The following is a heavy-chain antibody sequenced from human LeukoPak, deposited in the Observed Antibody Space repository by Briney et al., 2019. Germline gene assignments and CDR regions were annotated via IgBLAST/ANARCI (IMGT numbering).Heavy chain of an antibody. J-gene: IGHJ5*02. CDR1: GGSFSGYY. Sequence: PSETLSLTWAVYGGSFSGYYWSWIRQPPGKGLEWIGEINHSGSTNYNPSLKSRVTISVDTSKNQFSLKLSSVTAADTAVYYCARGQKRWLQLGWLDPWGQGTLVTVSS. V-gene: IGHV4-34*01. CDR3: ARGQKRWLQLGWLDP. D-gene: IGHD5-24*01. CDR2: INHSGST.